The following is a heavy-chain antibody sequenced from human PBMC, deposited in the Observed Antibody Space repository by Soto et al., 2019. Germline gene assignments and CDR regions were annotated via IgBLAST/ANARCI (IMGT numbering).Heavy chain of an antibody. CDR2: ISSSSNTI. J-gene: IGHJ5*02. CDR3: VRGVITPASPNWFDP. V-gene: IGHV3-48*02. CDR1: GFTFSRYT. D-gene: IGHD2-2*01. Sequence: EVHLVESGGGLVQPGGSLRLSCTASGFTFSRYTMNWVRQAPGKGLEWISYISSSSNTIYYADSVKGRFSISRDNAENSLYLQMNSLRDEDTAVYFCVRGVITPASPNWFDPWGQGTLVTVSS.